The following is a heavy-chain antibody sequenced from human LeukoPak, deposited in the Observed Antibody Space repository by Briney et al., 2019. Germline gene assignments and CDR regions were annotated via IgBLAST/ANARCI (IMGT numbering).Heavy chain of an antibody. D-gene: IGHD3-10*01. CDR3: ASGPGVTWITMLYLDY. J-gene: IGHJ4*02. CDR2: ISAYNGNT. Sequence: ASVKVSCKASGYTFTSYGISWVRQAPGQGLEWMGWISAYNGNTNYAQKLQGRVTMTTDTSTSTAYMELRSLRSDDTAVYYCASGPGVTWITMLYLDYWGQGTLVTVSS. CDR1: GYTFTSYG. V-gene: IGHV1-18*01.